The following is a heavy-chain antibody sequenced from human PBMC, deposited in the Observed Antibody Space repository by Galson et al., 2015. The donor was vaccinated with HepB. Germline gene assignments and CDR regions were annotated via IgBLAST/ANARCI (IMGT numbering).Heavy chain of an antibody. CDR2: ISYDGSNK. V-gene: IGHV3-30*03. J-gene: IGHJ3*02. CDR1: GFTFSSYG. D-gene: IGHD4-17*01. Sequence: SLRLSCAASGFTFSSYGMHWVRQAPGKGLEWVAVISYDGSNKYYADSVKGRFTITRDNSKNSLYLQMNSLRAEDTAVYYCARDLHDYGDYLTDAFDIWGQGTMVTVSS. CDR3: ARDLHDYGDYLTDAFDI.